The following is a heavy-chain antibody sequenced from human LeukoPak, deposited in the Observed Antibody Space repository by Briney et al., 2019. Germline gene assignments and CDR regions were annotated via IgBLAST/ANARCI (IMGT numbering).Heavy chain of an antibody. CDR3: AKDYDYYFDY. CDR2: ISGSAGST. Sequence: AGGSLTLSCAASGFTFSNYAMTWVRQAPGKGLEWVSGISGSAGSTYYADSVKGRFTISRDNSKNTLYLQMNSLRAEDTAVYYCAKDYDYYFDYWGQGTLVTVSS. D-gene: IGHD3-3*01. V-gene: IGHV3-23*01. CDR1: GFTFSNYA. J-gene: IGHJ4*02.